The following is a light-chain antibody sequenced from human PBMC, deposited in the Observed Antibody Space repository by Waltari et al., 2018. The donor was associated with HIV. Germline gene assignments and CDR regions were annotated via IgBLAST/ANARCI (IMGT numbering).Light chain of an antibody. CDR3: QVWDFRSDEVI. Sequence: SYMLTQSPSVSVAPGKTAAITCGGNDIGSKRVHWFQHKSGQAPVLIIYDDDDRPSRIPERFSGSNSANTATLTITRVEAGDEADYFCQVWDFRSDEVIFGGGTKMTVL. V-gene: IGLV3-21*04. CDR1: DIGSKR. J-gene: IGLJ2*01. CDR2: DDD.